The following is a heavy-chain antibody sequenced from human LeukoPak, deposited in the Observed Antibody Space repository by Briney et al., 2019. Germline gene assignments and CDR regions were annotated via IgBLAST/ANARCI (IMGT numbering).Heavy chain of an antibody. CDR1: GGSISSSRYY. Sequence: PSETLSLTCTVSGGSISSSRYYWGWIRQPPGKGLEWIGSIHDSGSTYYNPSLKSRVTVSVDTSKNQFSLKLSSVTAADTAVYYCARHVTYYDILTGYYPDFDYWGQGTLVTVSS. J-gene: IGHJ4*02. D-gene: IGHD3-9*01. CDR2: IHDSGST. CDR3: ARHVTYYDILTGYYPDFDY. V-gene: IGHV4-39*01.